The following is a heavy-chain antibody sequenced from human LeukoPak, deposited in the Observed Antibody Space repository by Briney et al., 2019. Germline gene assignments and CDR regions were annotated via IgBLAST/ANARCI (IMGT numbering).Heavy chain of an antibody. CDR1: GYSFTSYY. J-gene: IGHJ4*02. CDR2: LNPSGDST. CDR3: ARVRVRYVNSSGYYY. Sequence: ASVKVSCKASGYSFTSYYMHWVRQAPGQGLEWMGTLNPSGDSTSYAQKFQGRVTMTRDMSTSTVYMELSSLRSEDTAGYYCARVRVRYVNSSGYYYWGQGTLVTVSS. D-gene: IGHD3-22*01. V-gene: IGHV1-46*01.